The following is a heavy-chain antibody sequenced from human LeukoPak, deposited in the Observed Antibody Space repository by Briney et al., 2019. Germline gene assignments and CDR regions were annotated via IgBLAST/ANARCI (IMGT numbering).Heavy chain of an antibody. CDR3: AKERRGYYSEY. Sequence: GGSLRLSCAASGFTFSSYAMQWVRQAPGKGLEWVALISFDGSKEYYADSVKGRFTISRDKSKNTLHLQMNNLRAEDTAVYYCAKERRGYYSEYRGQGTQVTVSS. D-gene: IGHD3-22*01. J-gene: IGHJ4*02. V-gene: IGHV3-30*02. CDR2: ISFDGSKE. CDR1: GFTFSSYA.